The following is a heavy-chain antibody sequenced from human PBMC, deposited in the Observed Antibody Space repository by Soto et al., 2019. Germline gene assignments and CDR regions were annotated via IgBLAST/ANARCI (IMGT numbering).Heavy chain of an antibody. CDR1: GYTFTSYG. CDR2: ISAYNGNT. J-gene: IGHJ6*02. Sequence: VASVKVSCKASGYTFTSYGISWVRQAPGQGLEWMGWISAYNGNTNYAQKLQGRVTMTTDTSTSTAYMELRSLRSDDTAVYYCAREVGSVGSYTYSDYYYYGMDVWGQGTTVTVSS. D-gene: IGHD1-26*01. CDR3: AREVGSVGSYTYSDYYYYGMDV. V-gene: IGHV1-18*04.